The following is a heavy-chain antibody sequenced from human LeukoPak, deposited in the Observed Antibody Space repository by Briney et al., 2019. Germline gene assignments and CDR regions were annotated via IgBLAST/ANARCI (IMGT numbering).Heavy chain of an antibody. CDR2: INPNSGGT. J-gene: IGHJ4*02. CDR3: ARDWCSGGSCLDY. Sequence: ASVKVSCKASGYTFTGYYMHWVRQAPGQGLEWMGWINPNSGGTNYAEKFQGRVTLTRDTSVSTASMELSRLTSDDSAIYYCARDWCSGGSCLDYWGQGALVTVSS. D-gene: IGHD2-15*01. V-gene: IGHV1-2*02. CDR1: GYTFTGYY.